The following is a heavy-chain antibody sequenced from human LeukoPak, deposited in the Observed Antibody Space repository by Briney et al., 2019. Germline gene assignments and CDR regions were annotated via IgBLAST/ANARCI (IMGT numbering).Heavy chain of an antibody. J-gene: IGHJ6*03. D-gene: IGHD3-9*01. V-gene: IGHV4-4*02. CDR3: AREYSYYDILTGKTPYYYYYYMDV. CDR1: GGSISSSNW. Sequence: PSETLSLTCAVSGGSISSSNWWSWVRQPPGKGLEWIGEIYHSGSTNYNPSLKSRVTMSVDTSKNQFSLKLSSVTAADTAVYYCAREYSYYDILTGKTPYYYYYYMDVWGKGTTVTISS. CDR2: IYHSGST.